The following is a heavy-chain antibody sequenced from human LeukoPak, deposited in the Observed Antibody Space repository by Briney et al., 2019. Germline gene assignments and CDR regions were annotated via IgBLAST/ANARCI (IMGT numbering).Heavy chain of an antibody. CDR2: IKQDGSEK. Sequence: GGSLRLSCAASGFTFSNYWMNWVRQAPGKGLEWVANIKQDGSEKYYVDSVKGRFTISRDNAKDSLYLQMNSLRDEDTAVYYCARCHSSSSGDYWGQGTLVTVSS. J-gene: IGHJ4*02. CDR1: GFTFSNYW. V-gene: IGHV3-7*02. CDR3: ARCHSSSSGDY. D-gene: IGHD6-6*01.